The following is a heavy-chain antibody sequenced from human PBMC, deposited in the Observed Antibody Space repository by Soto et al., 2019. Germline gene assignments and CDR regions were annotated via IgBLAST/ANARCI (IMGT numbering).Heavy chain of an antibody. V-gene: IGHV3-23*01. CDR1: GFTFSSYA. CDR2: LSGSGVST. CDR3: AKGGGSKDYYDTSGYYLYYYYAMDV. J-gene: IGHJ6*02. Sequence: EVQLLESGGGLVQPGGSLRLSCAASGFTFSSYAMTWVRQAPGKGLEWVSALSGSGVSTYYADSVKGRFTISRDNSKNSLYLQMSSLKAEDTSLYYWAKGGGSKDYYDTSGYYLYYYYAMDVWGQGTTVTVSS. D-gene: IGHD3-22*01.